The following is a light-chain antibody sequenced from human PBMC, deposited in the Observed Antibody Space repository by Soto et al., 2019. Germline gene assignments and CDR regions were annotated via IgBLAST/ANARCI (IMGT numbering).Light chain of an antibody. V-gene: IGKV3-15*01. CDR3: QQYNNWPRT. J-gene: IGKJ5*01. CDR1: RLFSSN. CDR2: GVS. Sequence: DIVTMQSPATLSVSPVASVTLSCSASRLFSSNLAWYQPQPGQAPRLLIYGVSTRDTGVPDRFSGSASGTEFTLTISSLQSEDFAVYYCQQYNNWPRTFGQGTRLEIK.